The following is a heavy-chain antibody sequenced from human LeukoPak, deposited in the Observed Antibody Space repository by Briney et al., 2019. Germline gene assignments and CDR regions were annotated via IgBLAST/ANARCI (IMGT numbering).Heavy chain of an antibody. CDR2: INPNSGGT. CDR3: ARGAGYNWNYMFSY. J-gene: IGHJ4*02. V-gene: IGHV1-2*02. D-gene: IGHD1-7*01. Sequence: GASVKVSCKASGYTFTGYYMHWVRQAPGQGLVWMGWINPNSGGTNYAQKFQGRVTMTRDTSISTAYMELSRLRSDDTAVYYCARGAGYNWNYMFSYWGQGTLVTVSS. CDR1: GYTFTGYY.